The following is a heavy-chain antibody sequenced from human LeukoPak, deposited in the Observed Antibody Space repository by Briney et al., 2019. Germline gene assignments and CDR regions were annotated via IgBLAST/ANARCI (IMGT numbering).Heavy chain of an antibody. CDR2: IYYSGST. D-gene: IGHD2-15*01. V-gene: IGHV4-59*01. CDR1: GGSISSYY. Sequence: SETLSLTCTVSGGSISSYYWSWIRKPPGKGLDGIGYIYYSGSTNYNPSLKSRVTISVDTSKNQFSLKLSSVTAADTAVYYCARGIPYEYCSGGSCYTWTGWFDPWGQGTLVTVSS. J-gene: IGHJ5*02. CDR3: ARGIPYEYCSGGSCYTWTGWFDP.